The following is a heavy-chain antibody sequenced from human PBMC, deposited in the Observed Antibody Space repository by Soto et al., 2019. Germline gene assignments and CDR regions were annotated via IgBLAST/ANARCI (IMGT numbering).Heavy chain of an antibody. CDR2: INAGNGNT. V-gene: IGHV1-3*01. D-gene: IGHD7-27*01. Sequence: ASVKVSCKASGYTFTSYAMHWVRQAPGQRLEWMGWINAGNGNTKYSQKFQGRVTITRDTSASTAYMELSRLRSEDTAVYYCATLSTGDDAFDIWGQGTMVTVSS. CDR1: GYTFTSYA. CDR3: ATLSTGDDAFDI. J-gene: IGHJ3*02.